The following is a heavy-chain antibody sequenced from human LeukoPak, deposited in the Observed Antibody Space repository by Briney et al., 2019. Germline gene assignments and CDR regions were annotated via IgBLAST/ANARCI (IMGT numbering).Heavy chain of an antibody. Sequence: PGESPKISCKGSGYSFTSYWIGWVRQMPGKGLEWMGIIYPGDSDTRYSPSFQGQVTISADKSISTAYLQWSSLKASDTAMYYCARGADYDILIGEVSFDYWGQGTLVTVSS. CDR2: IYPGDSDT. J-gene: IGHJ4*02. V-gene: IGHV5-51*01. CDR3: ARGADYDILIGEVSFDY. D-gene: IGHD3-9*01. CDR1: GYSFTSYW.